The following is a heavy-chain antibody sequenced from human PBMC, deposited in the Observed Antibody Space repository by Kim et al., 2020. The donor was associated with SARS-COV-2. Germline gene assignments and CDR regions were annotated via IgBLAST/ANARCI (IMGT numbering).Heavy chain of an antibody. V-gene: IGHV4-31*02. D-gene: IGHD6-13*01. CDR2: T. Sequence: TYYNPSLKSRVTISVDTSKNQFSLRLSSVTAADTAVYYCATAAAGTTFDYWGQGTLVTVSS. CDR3: ATAAAGTTFDY. J-gene: IGHJ4*02.